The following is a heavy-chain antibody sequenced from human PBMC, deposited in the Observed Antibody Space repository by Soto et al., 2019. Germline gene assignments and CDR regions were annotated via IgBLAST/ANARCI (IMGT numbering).Heavy chain of an antibody. Sequence: SETLSLTCTVSGGSVSSGNYYWSWIRQPPGKGLEWIGYIYYSGSTYYNPSLKSRVTISVDRSKNQFSLRLNSVTAADTAVYYCARALRPVEHVDYWGQGTLVTVSS. V-gene: IGHV4-30-4*01. CDR3: ARALRPVEHVDY. D-gene: IGHD2-21*01. CDR2: IYYSGST. J-gene: IGHJ4*02. CDR1: GGSVSSGNYY.